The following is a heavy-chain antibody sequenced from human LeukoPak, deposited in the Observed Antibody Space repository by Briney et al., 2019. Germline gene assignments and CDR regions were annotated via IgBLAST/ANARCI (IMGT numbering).Heavy chain of an antibody. J-gene: IGHJ4*02. V-gene: IGHV4-59*01. D-gene: IGHD2-21*01. CDR1: GGYISSYY. CDR3: ARGSCGECPPGY. Sequence: SETLSLTCTVSGGYISSYYWSWIRQPPGKGLEWIGYINYSGNTNYNPSLKSRVTISVDTSKNQFSLKLSSVTAADTAVYYCARGSCGECPPGYWGQGTLVTVSS. CDR2: INYSGNT.